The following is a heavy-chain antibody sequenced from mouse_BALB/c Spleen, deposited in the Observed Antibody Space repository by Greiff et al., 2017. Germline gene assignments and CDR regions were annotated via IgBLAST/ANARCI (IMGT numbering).Heavy chain of an antibody. CDR2: IDTTDSYT. D-gene: IGHD1-2*01. CDR1: GYTFTDYW. Sequence: VQLQQPGAELVMPGPSVTMSCKASGYTFTDYWVHWVKQRPGQGLEWLGAIDTTDSYTSYNQKFKGKATLTVDDSSSTAYKQLSSLTSEDSAVYYSAREGITKAASLAYWGQGTLVTVSA. CDR3: AREGITKAASLAY. J-gene: IGHJ3*01. V-gene: IGHV1-69*01.